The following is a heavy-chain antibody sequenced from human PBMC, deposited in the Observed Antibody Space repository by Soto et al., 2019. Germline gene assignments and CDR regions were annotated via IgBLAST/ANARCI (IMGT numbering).Heavy chain of an antibody. Sequence: PGGSLRLSCAASGFTFSDHYMDWVRQAPGKGLEWVGRTRNKANSYTTEYAASVKGRFTISRDDSKNSLYLQMNSLKTEDTAVYYCARETKSSIAARPRSLSMDVWGKGTTVTVSS. CDR2: TRNKANSYTT. CDR3: ARETKSSIAARPRSLSMDV. CDR1: GFTFSDHY. D-gene: IGHD6-6*01. V-gene: IGHV3-72*01. J-gene: IGHJ6*03.